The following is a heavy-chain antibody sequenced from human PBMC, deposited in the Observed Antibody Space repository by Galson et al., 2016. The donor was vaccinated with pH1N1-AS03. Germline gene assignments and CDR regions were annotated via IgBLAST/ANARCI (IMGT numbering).Heavy chain of an antibody. CDR2: ISSDGSDK. CDR3: ARDLLRAYGSGSSTKYYYYYGMDV. CDR1: GFTFSSYA. J-gene: IGHJ6*02. Sequence: SLRLSCAASGFTFSSYAMHWVRQAPGKGLEWVAIISSDGSDKYYPNSVKGRFTISRHNSKNTPYLQMNSLRAEDTAVYYCARDLLRAYGSGSSTKYYYYYGMDVWGQGTTVTVSS. D-gene: IGHD3-10*01. V-gene: IGHV3-30*04.